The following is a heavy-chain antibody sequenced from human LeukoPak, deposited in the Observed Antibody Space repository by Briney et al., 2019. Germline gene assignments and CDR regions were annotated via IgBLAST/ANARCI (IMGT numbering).Heavy chain of an antibody. CDR2: LYPSDSDT. Sequence: AGESLKISCKGSGYSFTSYWIGWVRQMPGKGLEWMGILYPSDSDTRYSPSFQGQVTISADKSISTAYLQWSSLKASDTAMYYCAREGYCSGGSCYSTNWFDPWGQGTLVTVSS. CDR1: GYSFTSYW. CDR3: AREGYCSGGSCYSTNWFDP. J-gene: IGHJ5*02. V-gene: IGHV5-51*01. D-gene: IGHD2-15*01.